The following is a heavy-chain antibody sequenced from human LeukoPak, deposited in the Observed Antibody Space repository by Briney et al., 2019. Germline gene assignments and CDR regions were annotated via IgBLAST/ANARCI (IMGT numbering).Heavy chain of an antibody. CDR2: INHSGST. CDR1: GGSCSGYY. V-gene: IGHV4-34*01. D-gene: IGHD5-18*01. CDR3: ARLYHTLHTAMAEPGGHYYYYMDV. J-gene: IGHJ6*03. Sequence: PSETLSLTCAVYGGSCSGYYWSWIRQPPGKGLEWIGEINHSGSTTYNPSLKSRVTISVDTSKNQFSLKLSSVTAADTAVYYCARLYHTLHTAMAEPGGHYYYYMDVWGKGTTVTISS.